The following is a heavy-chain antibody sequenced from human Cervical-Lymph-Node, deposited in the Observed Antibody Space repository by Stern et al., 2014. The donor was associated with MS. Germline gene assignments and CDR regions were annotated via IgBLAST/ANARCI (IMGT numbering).Heavy chain of an antibody. D-gene: IGHD1-26*01. J-gene: IGHJ4*02. CDR3: AKGGSGSYLD. CDR1: GFVFRSYA. V-gene: IGHV3-30*04. Sequence: VQLVESGGGVVQPGRSLRLSCAASGFVFRSYALHWVRQAPGKGLELVALISYDGRDHYYTDSVKGRVTVSRDTSNNTVDLEMNSLRLEDTAVYYCAKGGSGSYLDWGQGSLVTVSS. CDR2: ISYDGRDH.